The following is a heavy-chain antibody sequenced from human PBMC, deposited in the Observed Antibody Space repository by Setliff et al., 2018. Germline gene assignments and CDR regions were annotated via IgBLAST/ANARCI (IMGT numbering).Heavy chain of an antibody. CDR2: IYTSWST. J-gene: IGHJ6*03. Sequence: PSETLSLTCTVSGDSISSRTYYWSWIRQPAGKGLEWIGHIYTSWSTIYNPSLKSRLTISLDTSKNQFSLSLTSVTAEDTAVYYCARMSGFQYIDVWDKGTTVTVSS. D-gene: IGHD3-3*01. CDR1: GDSISSRTYY. CDR3: ARMSGFQYIDV. V-gene: IGHV4-61*09.